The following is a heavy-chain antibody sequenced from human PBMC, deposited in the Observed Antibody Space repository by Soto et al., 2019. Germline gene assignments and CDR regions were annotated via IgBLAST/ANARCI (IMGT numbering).Heavy chain of an antibody. D-gene: IGHD2-15*01. CDR1: G. CDR3: AHVFFFQAEDGIRDDRSVSAFLLNRSSDL. Sequence: GVGWIRQPPGKALEWLALIYWDDDKRHSPSLKSRLTITKDTSKNQVVLTMTNMDPVDTATYYCAHVFFFQAEDGIRDDRSVSAFLLNRSSDL. CDR2: IYWDDDK. J-gene: IGHJ2*01. V-gene: IGHV2-5*02.